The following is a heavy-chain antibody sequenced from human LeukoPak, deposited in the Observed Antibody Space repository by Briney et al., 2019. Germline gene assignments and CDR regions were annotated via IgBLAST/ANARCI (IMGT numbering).Heavy chain of an antibody. D-gene: IGHD4-17*01. CDR1: GYSISSAYS. CDR2: MYLSGTT. J-gene: IGHJ3*01. V-gene: IGHV4-38-2*01. Sequence: PSETLSLTCVVSGYSISSAYSRCSLRQPPGKGLEWIGSMYLSGTTYYNPSLKSRVTISVDKSENQFSLKVTFVTAADSAIYFCAKTDYGQYSGFEVWGQGIMVTVSS. CDR3: AKTDYGQYSGFEV.